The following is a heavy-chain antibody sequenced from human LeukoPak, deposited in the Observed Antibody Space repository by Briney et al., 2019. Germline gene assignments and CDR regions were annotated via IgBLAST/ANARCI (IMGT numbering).Heavy chain of an antibody. V-gene: IGHV4-61*02. Sequence: PSQTLSLTCTVSGDSISSGDYYWSWIRQPAGKGLEWIGRIYTSGSTNYNPSLKSRVTMSVDTSKNQFSLKLSSVTAADTAVYYCARSRNVWGNWFDPWGQGTLVTVSS. J-gene: IGHJ5*02. CDR1: GDSISSGDYY. CDR2: IYTSGST. CDR3: ARSRNVWGNWFDP. D-gene: IGHD3-16*01.